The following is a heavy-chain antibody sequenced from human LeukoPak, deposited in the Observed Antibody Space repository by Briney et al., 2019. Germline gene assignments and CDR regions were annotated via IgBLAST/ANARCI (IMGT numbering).Heavy chain of an antibody. D-gene: IGHD6-13*01. V-gene: IGHV3-21*01. CDR1: GFTFSSYS. Sequence: GGSLRLSCAASGFTFSSYSMNWVRQAPGKGLEWVSSISSSSSYIYYADSVKGRFTISRDNAKNSLYLQMHSLRAEDTAVYYCARGYSSSWYKYAFDMWGQGTMVTVS. J-gene: IGHJ3*02. CDR2: ISSSSSYI. CDR3: ARGYSSSWYKYAFDM.